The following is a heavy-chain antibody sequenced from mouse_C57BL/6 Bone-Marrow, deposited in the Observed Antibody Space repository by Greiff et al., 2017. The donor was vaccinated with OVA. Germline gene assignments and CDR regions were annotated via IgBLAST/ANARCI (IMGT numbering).Heavy chain of an antibody. Sequence: EVMLVESGGGLVQPGGSMKLSCAASGFTFSDAWMDWVRQSPEKGLEWVAEIRNKANNHATYYAESVKGRFTISRDDSKSSVYLQMNSLRAEDTGIYYCTRPPLYGNSYAMDYWGQGTSVTVSS. CDR3: TRPPLYGNSYAMDY. J-gene: IGHJ4*01. CDR2: IRNKANNHAT. D-gene: IGHD2-1*01. CDR1: GFTFSDAW. V-gene: IGHV6-6*01.